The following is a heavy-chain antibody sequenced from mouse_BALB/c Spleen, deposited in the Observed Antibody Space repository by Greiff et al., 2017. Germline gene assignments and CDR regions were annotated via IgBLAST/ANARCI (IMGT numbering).Heavy chain of an antibody. Sequence: VKLQESGPSLVKPSQTLSLTCSVTGDSITSGYWNWIRKFPGNKLEYMGYISYSGSTYYNPSLKSRISITRDTSKNQYYLQLNSVTTEDTATYYCAFITTVGYWYFDVWGAGTTVTVSS. J-gene: IGHJ1*01. CDR2: ISYSGST. CDR1: GDSITSGY. CDR3: AFITTVGYWYFDV. V-gene: IGHV3-8*02. D-gene: IGHD1-1*01.